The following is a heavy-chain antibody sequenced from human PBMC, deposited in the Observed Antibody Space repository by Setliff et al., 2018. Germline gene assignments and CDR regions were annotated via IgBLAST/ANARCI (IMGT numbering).Heavy chain of an antibody. CDR2: INHSGST. CDR3: AGRDYSGGDS. J-gene: IGHJ4*02. Sequence: SETLSLTCAVYGGSFSGYYWSWIRQPPGKGLEWIGEINHSGSTNYNQSLKSRVTLSVDTSKNQFSLNLFSVTAADTAVYYCAGRDYSGGDSWGQGTLVTVSS. D-gene: IGHD4-4*01. V-gene: IGHV4-34*01. CDR1: GGSFSGYY.